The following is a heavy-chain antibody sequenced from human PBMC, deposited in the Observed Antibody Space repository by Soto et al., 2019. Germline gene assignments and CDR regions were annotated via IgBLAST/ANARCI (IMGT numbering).Heavy chain of an antibody. CDR1: GGTFSSYT. V-gene: IGHV1-69*02. D-gene: IGHD2-2*01. CDR3: ARGDTVPAAIGLGYYYYNMDV. CDR2: IIPILGIA. Sequence: QVQLVQSGAEVKKPGSSVKVSCKASGGTFSSYTISWVRQAPGQGLEWMGRIIPILGIANYAQKFQGRVTITADKSTSTAYMELSSLRSEDTAVYYCARGDTVPAAIGLGYYYYNMDVWGKGTTVTVSS. J-gene: IGHJ6*03.